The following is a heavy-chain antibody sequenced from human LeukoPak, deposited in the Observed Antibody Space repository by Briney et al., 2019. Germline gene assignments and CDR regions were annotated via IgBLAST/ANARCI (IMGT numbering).Heavy chain of an antibody. CDR1: GASISSYY. CDR3: ARESGSYYEDAFDI. J-gene: IGHJ3*02. Sequence: PSETLSLTCTVSGASISSYYWTWFRQPPGKGLEWIGYIYYSGSTNYNPSLKSRVTISVDTSKNQFSLKLSSVTAADTAVYYCARESGSYYEDAFDIWGQGTMVTVSS. D-gene: IGHD1-26*01. CDR2: IYYSGST. V-gene: IGHV4-59*01.